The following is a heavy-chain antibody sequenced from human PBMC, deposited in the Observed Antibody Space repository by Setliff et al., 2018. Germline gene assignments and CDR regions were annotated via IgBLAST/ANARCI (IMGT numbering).Heavy chain of an antibody. D-gene: IGHD3-16*01. J-gene: IGHJ4*02. CDR1: GYSFTVYG. CDR3: ARDPLGLEDITLFDY. CDR2: INLNTGNI. Sequence: ASVKVSCKTSGYSFTVYGINWMRQAPEQGLEWMGRINLNTGNIFYAQEFPARVTLTRDTSTSTAYMELTGLRYDDAALYYCARDPLGLEDITLFDYWGQGTLVTVSS. V-gene: IGHV1-2*02.